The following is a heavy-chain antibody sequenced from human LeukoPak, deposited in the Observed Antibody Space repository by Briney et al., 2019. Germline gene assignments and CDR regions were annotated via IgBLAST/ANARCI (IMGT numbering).Heavy chain of an antibody. CDR2: MNPNSGNT. Sequence: ASVKVSCKASGYTFTSYDINWVRQATGQGREWMGWMNPNSGNTGYAQKFQGRVTMTRNTSISTAYMELSSLRSEDTAIYYCARGAWYNSAYTALHYFDYWGQGTLVTVSS. CDR1: GYTFTSYD. D-gene: IGHD6-19*01. V-gene: IGHV1-8*01. J-gene: IGHJ4*02. CDR3: ARGAWYNSAYTALHYFDY.